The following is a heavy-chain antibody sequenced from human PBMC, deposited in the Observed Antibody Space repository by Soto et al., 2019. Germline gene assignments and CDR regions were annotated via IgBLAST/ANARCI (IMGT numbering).Heavy chain of an antibody. V-gene: IGHV4-59*12. CDR3: ARGDVTTGVF. Sequence: SETMSLTCTVSGGSISSYYWSWIRQPPGKGLEWIGYIYDSGSTNYNPSLKSRVTISVDTSKNQFSLRLNSVTAADTAVYYCARGDVTTGVFWGQGTQVTVAS. D-gene: IGHD4-17*01. J-gene: IGHJ4*02. CDR1: GGSISSYY. CDR2: IYDSGST.